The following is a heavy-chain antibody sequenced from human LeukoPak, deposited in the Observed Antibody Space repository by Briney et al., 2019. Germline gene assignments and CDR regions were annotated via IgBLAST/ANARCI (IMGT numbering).Heavy chain of an antibody. CDR2: IYGSGTI. D-gene: IGHD3-10*01. CDR1: GGSISSYY. J-gene: IGHJ5*02. V-gene: IGHV4-4*07. Sequence: PSETLSLTCTVSGGSISSYYWSWIRQPAGKGLEWIGRIYGSGTITHNPSLKSRVTMSVDTAKNQVSLRLSSVTAADTAVYYCARDSGTTGEVKFDPWGQGSLVTVSS. CDR3: ARDSGTTGEVKFDP.